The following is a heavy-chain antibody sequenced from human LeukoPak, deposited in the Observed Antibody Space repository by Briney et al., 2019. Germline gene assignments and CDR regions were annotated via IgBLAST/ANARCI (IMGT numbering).Heavy chain of an antibody. CDR1: GFTFSSYS. V-gene: IGHV3-21*01. CDR3: AATFSVVTPPNDAFDI. D-gene: IGHD4-23*01. J-gene: IGHJ3*02. Sequence: PGGSLRLSCAASGFTFSSYSMSWVRQAPGKGLEWVSSISSSSSYIYYADSVKGRFTISRDNAKNSLYLQMNSLRAEDAAIYYCAATFSVVTPPNDAFDIWGQGTMVTVSS. CDR2: ISSSSSYI.